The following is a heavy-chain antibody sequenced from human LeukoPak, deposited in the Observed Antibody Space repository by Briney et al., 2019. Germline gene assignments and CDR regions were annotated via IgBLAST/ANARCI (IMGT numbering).Heavy chain of an antibody. CDR2: IYHSGST. V-gene: IGHV4-30-2*01. J-gene: IGHJ4*02. CDR3: ARIGFEVVVPAAYTIDY. D-gene: IGHD2-2*01. CDR1: GGSISSGGYY. Sequence: PSETLSLTCTVSGGSISSGGYYWSWLRQPPGKGLEWIGYIYHSGSTYYNPSLKSRVTISVDTSKNQFSLKLSSVTAADTAVYYCARIGFEVVVPAAYTIDYWGQGTLVTVSS.